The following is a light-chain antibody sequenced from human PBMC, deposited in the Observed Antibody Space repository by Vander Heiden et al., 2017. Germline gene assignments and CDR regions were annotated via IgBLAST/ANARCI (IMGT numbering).Light chain of an antibody. Sequence: IVLTQSPATLSLSPGERATLSCRASQSVSSYLAWYQQKPGQAPRLLIYDASNRATGIPARFSGSGSGTDFTLTISSLEPEDFAVYYCQQRSNWPLFTFGRGTKVDIK. V-gene: IGKV3-11*01. CDR1: QSVSSY. J-gene: IGKJ3*01. CDR3: QQRSNWPLFT. CDR2: DAS.